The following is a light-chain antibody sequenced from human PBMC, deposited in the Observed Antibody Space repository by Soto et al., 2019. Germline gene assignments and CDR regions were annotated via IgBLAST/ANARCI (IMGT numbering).Light chain of an antibody. V-gene: IGKV4-1*01. J-gene: IGKJ4*01. CDR2: WAS. Sequence: DIVMTQSPDSLAVSLGERATINCKSSQSILYSSNNKNYLAWHQQKPGQPPKLLIYWASTRESGVPDRFSGSGSGTDFTLTIISLQAEDVAVYYCQQYYTTPLTFGGGTKVDIK. CDR1: QSILYSSNNKNY. CDR3: QQYYTTPLT.